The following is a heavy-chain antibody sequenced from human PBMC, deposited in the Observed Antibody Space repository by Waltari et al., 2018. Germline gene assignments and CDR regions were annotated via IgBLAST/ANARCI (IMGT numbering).Heavy chain of an antibody. D-gene: IGHD6-6*01. Sequence: QVQLVQSGAEVKKPGSSVKVSCKAYGGTFSSYALSWVRQAPGKGVEWMGRTKPIIGIANYAQKCQGRVTITADKCTSTAYMGLGSLRSEDTAVYYCAGGSPYSSSYYYGMDVWGQGTTVTVAS. CDR1: GGTFSSYA. V-gene: IGHV1-69*04. CDR2: TKPIIGIA. CDR3: AGGSPYSSSYYYGMDV. J-gene: IGHJ6*02.